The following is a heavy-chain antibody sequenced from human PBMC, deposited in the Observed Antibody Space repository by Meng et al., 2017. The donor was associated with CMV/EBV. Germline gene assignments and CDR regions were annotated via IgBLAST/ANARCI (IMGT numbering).Heavy chain of an antibody. Sequence: GESLKISCAASGFTFSSYSMNWVRQAPGKGLEWVSSISSSSSYIYYADLVKGRFTISRDNAKNSLYLQMNSLRAEDTAVYYCARDSAYYDFWSGNPLLDYWGQGTLVTVSS. D-gene: IGHD3-3*01. CDR2: ISSSSSYI. CDR3: ARDSAYYDFWSGNPLLDY. V-gene: IGHV3-21*01. J-gene: IGHJ4*02. CDR1: GFTFSSYS.